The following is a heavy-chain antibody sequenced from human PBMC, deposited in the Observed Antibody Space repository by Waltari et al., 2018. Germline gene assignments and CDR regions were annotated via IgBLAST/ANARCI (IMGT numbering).Heavy chain of an antibody. CDR1: GFTFSSYP. J-gene: IGHJ6*03. CDR2: ISYDGSNK. D-gene: IGHD3-3*01. V-gene: IGHV3-30*04. Sequence: QVQLVESGGGVVQPGTSLRLSCGASGFTFSSYPMHWVRQAPGKGLDWVAVISYDGSNKYYADSVKGRFTVSRDNSKNTLDLQMDSLRPEDTALYYCARTYESGSYYYYMDVWGRGTTVAISS. CDR3: ARTYESGSYYYYMDV.